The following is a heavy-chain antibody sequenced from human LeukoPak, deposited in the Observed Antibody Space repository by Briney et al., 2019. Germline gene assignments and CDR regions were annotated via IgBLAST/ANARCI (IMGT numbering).Heavy chain of an antibody. Sequence: SETLSLTCTVSGGSISNYYWSWIRQPAGKGLEWIGRVYTSGSTNYNPSLKSRVTMSVDTSKNQFSLRLNSVTAADTAVYYCARSRYCTNGVCYSYFDLWGRGTLVSVSS. CDR1: GGSISNYY. J-gene: IGHJ2*01. CDR3: ARSRYCTNGVCYSYFDL. V-gene: IGHV4-4*07. D-gene: IGHD2-8*01. CDR2: VYTSGST.